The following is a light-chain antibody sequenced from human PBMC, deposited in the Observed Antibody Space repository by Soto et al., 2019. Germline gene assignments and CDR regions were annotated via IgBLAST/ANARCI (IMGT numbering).Light chain of an antibody. CDR3: QAWDSVTAWV. J-gene: IGLJ3*02. CDR2: QDN. CDR1: KLGDKY. V-gene: IGLV3-1*01. Sequence: SCELTQPPSVSVSPGQTASITCSGDKLGDKYGCWYQQKPGQSPVLVIYQDNKRPSGIPERFSGSNSGNTATLTISGTQAMDEADYYCQAWDSVTAWVVGGGTKVTVL.